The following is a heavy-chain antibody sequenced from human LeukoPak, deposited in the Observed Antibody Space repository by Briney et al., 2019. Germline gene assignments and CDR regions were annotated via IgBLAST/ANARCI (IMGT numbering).Heavy chain of an antibody. Sequence: PSETLSLTCTVAGDSVSIYYWSWIRQPPGKGLEWIGYISYSGSTDYNPSLKSRVTISVDTSKNQFSLKLSSVTAADTAVYYCARGLGLTAVTEYYFDYWGQGTLVTVSS. V-gene: IGHV4-59*08. CDR2: ISYSGST. CDR1: GDSVSIYY. J-gene: IGHJ4*02. D-gene: IGHD4-17*01. CDR3: ARGLGLTAVTEYYFDY.